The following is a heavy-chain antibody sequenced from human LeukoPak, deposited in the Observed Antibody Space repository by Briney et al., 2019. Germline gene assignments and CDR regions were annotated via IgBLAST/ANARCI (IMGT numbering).Heavy chain of an antibody. V-gene: IGHV3-74*01. CDR3: AREGGSGSYYYYYGMDV. D-gene: IGHD3-10*01. CDR2: INSDGSST. J-gene: IGHJ6*02. Sequence: QPGGSLRLSCAASGFTFSSYWMHWVRQAPGKGLVWVSRINSDGSSTSYADSVKGRFTISRDNAKNTLYLRMNSLRAEDTAVYYCAREGGSGSYYYYYGMDVWGQGTTVTVSS. CDR1: GFTFSSYW.